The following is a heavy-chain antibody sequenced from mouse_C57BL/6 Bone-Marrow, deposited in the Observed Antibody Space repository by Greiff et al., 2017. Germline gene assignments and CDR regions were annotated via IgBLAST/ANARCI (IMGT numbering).Heavy chain of an antibody. CDR3: TCLLTSYYFDY. D-gene: IGHD2-1*01. CDR2: IRLKSDNYAT. Sequence: EVKLVESGGGLVQPGGSMKLSCVASGFTFSNYWMNWVRQSPEKGLEWVAQIRLKSDNYATHYAESVKGRFTISRDDSKSSVYLQMNNLRAKDTEFDYCTCLLTSYYFDYWGQGTTLTVSS. V-gene: IGHV6-3*01. CDR1: GFTFSNYW. J-gene: IGHJ2*01.